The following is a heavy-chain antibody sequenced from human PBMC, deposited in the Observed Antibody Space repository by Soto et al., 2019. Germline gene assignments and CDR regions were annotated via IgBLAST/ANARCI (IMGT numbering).Heavy chain of an antibody. CDR2: ISSSGNTI. CDR1: EFTFSDYY. CDR3: ARRYSGGRAFDI. V-gene: IGHV3-11*01. J-gene: IGHJ3*02. D-gene: IGHD5-12*01. Sequence: QVQLVESGGGLVRPGESLRLSCAASEFTFSDYYMSWIRQAPGKGLEWVSYISSSGNTIYYADSVKGRFTISRDNAKNSLYLQMNSVRAEDTAVYYCARRYSGGRAFDICGQGTMVTVSS.